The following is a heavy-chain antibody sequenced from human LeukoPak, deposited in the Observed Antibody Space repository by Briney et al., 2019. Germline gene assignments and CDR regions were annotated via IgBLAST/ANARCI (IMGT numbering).Heavy chain of an antibody. CDR2: INSSGGST. CDR1: GYIFTSYN. D-gene: IGHD3-9*01. CDR3: ARELSDILTGYHYYYYMDV. J-gene: IGHJ6*03. Sequence: ASVKVSCKASGYIFTSYNMYWVRQAPGQGLEWMGIINSSGGSTNYAQKFQGRVTMTRDTSTSTVYMELSSLRSEDTAVYYCARELSDILTGYHYYYYMDVWGKGTTVTISS. V-gene: IGHV1-46*01.